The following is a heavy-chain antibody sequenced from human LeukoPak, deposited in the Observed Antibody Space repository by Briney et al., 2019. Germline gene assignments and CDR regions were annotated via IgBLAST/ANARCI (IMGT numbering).Heavy chain of an antibody. CDR3: ARLGLGDEACWFDP. Sequence: SETLSLTCTVSGGSINTYYWSWIRQPPGKGLEWIGFVYYSGRTSYNPSLKSRVTISVDTSKSQFSLRLSSVPAADTAMYYCARLGLGDEACWFDPWGQGTLLTLSS. J-gene: IGHJ5*02. CDR2: VYYSGRT. V-gene: IGHV4-59*01. CDR1: GGSINTYY. D-gene: IGHD3-10*01.